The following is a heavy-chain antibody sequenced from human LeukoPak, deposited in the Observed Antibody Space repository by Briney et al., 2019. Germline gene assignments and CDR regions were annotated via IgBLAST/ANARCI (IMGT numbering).Heavy chain of an antibody. CDR1: GFTFSSYS. D-gene: IGHD5-24*01. J-gene: IGHJ3*02. CDR3: AKDFSWLQSEDAFDI. V-gene: IGHV3-21*01. Sequence: PGGSLRLSCAASGFTFSSYSMNWVRQAPGKGLEWVSSISSSSSYIYYADSVKGRFTISRDNSKNTLYLQMNSLRAEDTAVYYCAKDFSWLQSEDAFDIWGQGTMVTVSS. CDR2: ISSSSSYI.